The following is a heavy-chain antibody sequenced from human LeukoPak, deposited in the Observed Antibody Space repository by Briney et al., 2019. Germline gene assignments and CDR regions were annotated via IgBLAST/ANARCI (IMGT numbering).Heavy chain of an antibody. CDR2: MKQDGSET. CDR3: ARDKIVGATHFDY. J-gene: IGHJ4*02. CDR1: GFTFSNYW. Sequence: GGSLRLSCAASGFTFSNYWMSWVRQAPGKGLEWVANMKQDGSETYYVDSVKGRFTISRDNAKNSLYLQMNSLRAEDAAVYYCARDKIVGATHFDYWGQGALVTVSS. D-gene: IGHD1-26*01. V-gene: IGHV3-7*01.